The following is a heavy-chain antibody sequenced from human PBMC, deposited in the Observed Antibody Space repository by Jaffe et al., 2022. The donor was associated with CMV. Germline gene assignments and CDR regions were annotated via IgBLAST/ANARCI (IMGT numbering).Heavy chain of an antibody. CDR3: ARGPGLRVLVGYYFDY. D-gene: IGHD4-17*01. CDR1: GGSFSGYY. CDR2: INHSGST. V-gene: IGHV4-34*01. Sequence: QVQLQQWGAGLLKPSETLSLTCAVYGGSFSGYYWSWIRQPPGKGLEWIGEINHSGSTNYNPSLKSRVTISVDTSKNQFSLKLSSVTAADTAVYYCARGPGLRVLVGYYFDYWGQGTLVTVSS. J-gene: IGHJ4*02.